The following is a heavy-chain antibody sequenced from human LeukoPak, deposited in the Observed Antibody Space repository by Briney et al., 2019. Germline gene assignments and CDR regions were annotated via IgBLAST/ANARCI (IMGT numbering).Heavy chain of an antibody. V-gene: IGHV3-23*01. CDR1: GFTFSTFA. D-gene: IGHD2-8*02. J-gene: IGHJ4*02. Sequence: GGSLRRSCAASGFTFSTFARIWVRQPPGKGLEWVSSIFPSGGEIHYADSVRSRFTISRDNSKSTLSLQMNSLRAEDTAIYYCATYRQVLLPFESWGQGTLVTVSS. CDR2: IFPSGGEI. CDR3: ATYRQVLLPFES.